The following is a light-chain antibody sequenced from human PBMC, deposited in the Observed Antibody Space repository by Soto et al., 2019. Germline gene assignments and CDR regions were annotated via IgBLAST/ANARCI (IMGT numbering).Light chain of an antibody. Sequence: DIVMTQSPLSLPVTPGEPASISCRSSQSLLHSNGYNYLDWYLQKPGQSPQLLIYLGSNRASGVPDRCSGSGSGTDFTLKISRVEAEDVGVYCCMQALQTPFTFGPGTKVDIK. J-gene: IGKJ3*01. CDR1: QSLLHSNGYNY. V-gene: IGKV2-28*01. CDR3: MQALQTPFT. CDR2: LGS.